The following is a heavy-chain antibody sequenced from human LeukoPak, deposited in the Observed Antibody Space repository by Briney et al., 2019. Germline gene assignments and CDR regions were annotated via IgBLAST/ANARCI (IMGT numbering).Heavy chain of an antibody. CDR3: AKERAGYTNPYNFDY. V-gene: IGHV3-23*01. D-gene: IGHD3-16*02. CDR2: IRGSGANT. Sequence: GGSLRLFFAASGFTFRTSAMSWGRQGPGEGVEWGSTIRGSGANTYYADSVRGRFTISRDNSKNTLYLHMNSLRAEDKAVYYCAKERAGYTNPYNFDYWGQGTLVTVSS. CDR1: GFTFRTSA. J-gene: IGHJ4*02.